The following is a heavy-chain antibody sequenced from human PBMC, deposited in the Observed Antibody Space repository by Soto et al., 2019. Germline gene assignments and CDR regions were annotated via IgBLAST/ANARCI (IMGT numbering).Heavy chain of an antibody. V-gene: IGHV4-34*01. CDR1: GGSFSGYY. D-gene: IGHD6-6*01. CDR2: INHSGST. Sequence: QVQLQQWGAGLLKPSETLSLTCAVYGGSFSGYYWSWIRQPPGKGLEWSGEINHSGSTNYNPSLTRRVTISVDTSKNQFTLKLSAVTATDTAVYYCAGLRPQLVRYYCYGMDVWGQGTTVTVSS. CDR3: AGLRPQLVRYYCYGMDV. J-gene: IGHJ6*02.